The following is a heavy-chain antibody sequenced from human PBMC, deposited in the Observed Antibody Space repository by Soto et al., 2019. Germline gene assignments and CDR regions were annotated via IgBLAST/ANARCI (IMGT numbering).Heavy chain of an antibody. CDR3: THRLGLHTWNYVSFDY. J-gene: IGHJ4*02. Sequence: FGPTLVNPTQTLTLTCTFAVFSLTTSGVGVGWLRQPPGKALEWLALIYWDDDKRYNPSLKSRLTITKDTSKNQVVLTVTNMDPVDTATYYCTHRLGLHTWNYVSFDYWGQGTQVNVSS. V-gene: IGHV2-5*02. CDR1: VFSLTTSGVG. CDR2: IYWDDDK. D-gene: IGHD1-7*01.